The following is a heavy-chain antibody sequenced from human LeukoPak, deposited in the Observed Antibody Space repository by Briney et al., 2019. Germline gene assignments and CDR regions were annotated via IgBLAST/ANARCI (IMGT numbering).Heavy chain of an antibody. CDR1: GFTFSSYS. D-gene: IGHD2-2*01. CDR2: ISSSSSYI. CDR3: ARVGGDQPLKYYFDY. Sequence: PGGSLRLSCAASGFTFSSYSMNWVRQAPGKGLEWVSSISSSSSYIYYADSVKGRFTISRDNAKNSLYLQMNSLRAEDTAVYYCARVGGDQPLKYYFDYWGQGTLVTVSS. J-gene: IGHJ4*02. V-gene: IGHV3-21*01.